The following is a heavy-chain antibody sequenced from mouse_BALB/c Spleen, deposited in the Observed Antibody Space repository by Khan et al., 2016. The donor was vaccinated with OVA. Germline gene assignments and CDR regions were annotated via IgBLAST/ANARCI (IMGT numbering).Heavy chain of an antibody. CDR2: IDPSTGYT. D-gene: IGHD2-1*01. Sequence: QMQLEESGAELAKPGASVKMSCKASGYTFTTYWMHWVKQRPGQGLEWIGYIDPSTGYTEYNQKFKDKATLTTDKSSSTAYMQLSSLTSEDSAVYSCARRGRYGICDYWGKGTLGNGSA. CDR1: GYTFTTYW. V-gene: IGHV1-7*01. CDR3: ARRGRYGICDY. J-gene: IGHJ3*01.